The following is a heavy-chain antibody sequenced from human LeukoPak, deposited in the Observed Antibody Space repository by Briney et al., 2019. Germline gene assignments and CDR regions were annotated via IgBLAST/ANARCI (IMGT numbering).Heavy chain of an antibody. CDR2: IYYSGRT. Sequence: SETLSLTCTVSGGSISSCYWSWIRQPPGMRLEWIGYIYYSGRTNYNPSLKSRVTIAVDTSKNQFSLKLSSVTAADTAVYYCARSLPLAESSYYFDYWGQGTLVTVSS. CDR3: ARSLPLAESSYYFDY. V-gene: IGHV4-59*08. J-gene: IGHJ4*02. CDR1: GGSISSCY. D-gene: IGHD1-14*01.